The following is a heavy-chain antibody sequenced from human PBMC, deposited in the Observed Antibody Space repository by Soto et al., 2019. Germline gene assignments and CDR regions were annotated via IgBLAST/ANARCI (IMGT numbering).Heavy chain of an antibody. J-gene: IGHJ3*02. CDR3: ARDQGLAGGYCSGGSCYSTAFDI. V-gene: IGHV1-18*01. CDR1: GYTFTSYG. CDR2: ISAYNGNT. D-gene: IGHD2-15*01. Sequence: QVQLVQSGAEVKKPGASVKVSCKASGYTFTSYGISWVRQAPGQGLEWMGWISAYNGNTNYAQKLQGRVTMTTDTSTSTGYMELRSLRSDDTAVYYCARDQGLAGGYCSGGSCYSTAFDIWGQGTMVTVSS.